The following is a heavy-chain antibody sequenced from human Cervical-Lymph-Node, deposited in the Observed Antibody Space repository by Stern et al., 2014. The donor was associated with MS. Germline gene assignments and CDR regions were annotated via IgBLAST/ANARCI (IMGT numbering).Heavy chain of an antibody. J-gene: IGHJ4*02. CDR2: IYPSGST. Sequence: VQLEESGPGLVQPSQTLSLTCSVSGGSVSSGSTSWSWIRQPAGKGLDWIGRIYPSGSTKYSPSLKSRVTISLDTSKNHFSLKLNSVTAADTAVYFCASPLYCTSSGCYDHWGQGALITVSS. V-gene: IGHV4-61*02. D-gene: IGHD2-2*01. CDR1: GGSVSSGSTS. CDR3: ASPLYCTSSGCYDH.